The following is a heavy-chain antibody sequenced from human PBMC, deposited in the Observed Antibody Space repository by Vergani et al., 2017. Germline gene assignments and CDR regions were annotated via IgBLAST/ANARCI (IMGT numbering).Heavy chain of an antibody. CDR1: GGSITSSSYY. V-gene: IGHV4-39*01. D-gene: IGHD6-6*01. J-gene: IGHJ4*02. CDR2: IYHSGGA. CDR3: AREYSSSVGFLAY. Sequence: QLHLQESGPGLVKPSETLSLTCTVSGGSITSSSYYWGWIRQPPGKGLEWIGNIYHSGGAYYNPSLKGRVTISVDTSKNQFSLEVTSVTAADTAVYYCAREYSSSVGFLAYWGQGTLGTVSS.